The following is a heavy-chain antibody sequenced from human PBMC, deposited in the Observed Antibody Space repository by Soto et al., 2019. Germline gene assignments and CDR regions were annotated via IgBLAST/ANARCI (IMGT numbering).Heavy chain of an antibody. Sequence: GSLRLSCAASGFTFSSYGMHWVRQAPGKGLEWVAVISYDGSNKYYADSVKGRFTISRDNSKNTLYLQMNSLRAEDTAVYYCAILQLEGPFDYWGQGTLVTVSS. CDR3: AILQLEGPFDY. CDR1: GFTFSSYG. V-gene: IGHV3-30*03. CDR2: ISYDGSNK. D-gene: IGHD2-2*01. J-gene: IGHJ4*02.